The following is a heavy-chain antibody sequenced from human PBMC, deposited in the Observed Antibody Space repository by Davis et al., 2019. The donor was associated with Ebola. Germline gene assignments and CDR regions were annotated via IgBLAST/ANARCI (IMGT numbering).Heavy chain of an antibody. CDR3: ARDAFSLSRYDTEDH. V-gene: IGHV3-48*04. J-gene: IGHJ4*02. CDR2: ISNTNSTV. Sequence: LSLTCAASGFTFVTYTMNWVRQAPGKGLEWVSYISNTNSTVYYADSVKGRFTISRDNARDSLYLQMDSLRVEDTAIYYCARDAFSLSRYDTEDHWGQGTLVTVSS. CDR1: GFTFVTYT. D-gene: IGHD3-9*01.